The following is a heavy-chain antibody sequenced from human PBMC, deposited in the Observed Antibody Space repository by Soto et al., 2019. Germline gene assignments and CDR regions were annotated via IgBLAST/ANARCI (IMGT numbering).Heavy chain of an antibody. D-gene: IGHD6-19*01. CDR1: GGSVSSTSYY. Sequence: QLQLQESGPGLVKPSETLSLTCTVSGGSVSSTSYYWGWIRQPPGKGLEWIGSIYYSGSTYYNPSLTSGVTISVDTSKNQFSLKLSSVTAADTAVYYCARIVGIRNSIGQRYYFDYWGQGTLVTVSS. V-gene: IGHV4-39*01. CDR2: IYYSGST. J-gene: IGHJ4*02. CDR3: ARIVGIRNSIGQRYYFDY.